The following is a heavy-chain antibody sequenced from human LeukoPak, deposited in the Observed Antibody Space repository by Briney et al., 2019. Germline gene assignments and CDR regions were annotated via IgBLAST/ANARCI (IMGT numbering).Heavy chain of an antibody. CDR2: ISYDGSNK. Sequence: PGGSLRLSCAASGFTFSSFGMHWVRQAPGKGLEWVAVISYDGSNKYYADSVKGRFTISRDNSKSTLYLQMNSLRAEDTAVYYCAKSPGYNLDAFDIWGQGTMVTVSS. D-gene: IGHD5-24*01. V-gene: IGHV3-30*18. CDR1: GFTFSSFG. J-gene: IGHJ3*02. CDR3: AKSPGYNLDAFDI.